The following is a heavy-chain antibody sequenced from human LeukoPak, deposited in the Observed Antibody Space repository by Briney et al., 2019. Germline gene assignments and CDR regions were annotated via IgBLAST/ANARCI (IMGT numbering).Heavy chain of an antibody. CDR2: IYYSGST. CDR1: GGSISSSSDF. Sequence: SETLSLTCTVSGGSISSSSDFWGWIRQPPGKGLEWIGYIYYSGSTNYNPSLKSRVTISVDTSKNQFSLKLSSVTAADTAVYYCARPYCSGGSCYSGAFDIWGQGTMVTVSS. J-gene: IGHJ3*02. V-gene: IGHV4-61*05. CDR3: ARPYCSGGSCYSGAFDI. D-gene: IGHD2-15*01.